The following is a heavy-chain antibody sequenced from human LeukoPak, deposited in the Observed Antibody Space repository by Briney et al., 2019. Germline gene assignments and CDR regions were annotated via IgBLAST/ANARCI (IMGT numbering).Heavy chain of an antibody. CDR1: GFTFSSYE. J-gene: IGHJ4*02. V-gene: IGHV3-48*03. D-gene: IGHD4-23*01. Sequence: GGSLRLSCAASGFTFSSYEMNWVRQAPGKGLEWVSYISSSGSTIYYADSVKGRFTISRDNAKNSLYLQMNSLRAEDTAVYYCARVPYYGGKHFDYWGQGTLVTVSS. CDR3: ARVPYYGGKHFDY. CDR2: ISSSGSTI.